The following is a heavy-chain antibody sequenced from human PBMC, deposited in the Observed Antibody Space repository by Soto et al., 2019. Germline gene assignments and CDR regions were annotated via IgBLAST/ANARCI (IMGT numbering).Heavy chain of an antibody. D-gene: IGHD3-3*02. Sequence: PRESLKISCKGVGYKFGSAWIGWVRQMPGKGLEWMGIIKPGTSDIRYSPSCRGHVTISADEAVSTACLQWSSLKASDTAMYYCARQLSHICDSWGQGTLVTVSS. J-gene: IGHJ4*02. CDR3: ARQLSHICDS. CDR2: IKPGTSDI. CDR1: GYKFGSAW. V-gene: IGHV5-51*01.